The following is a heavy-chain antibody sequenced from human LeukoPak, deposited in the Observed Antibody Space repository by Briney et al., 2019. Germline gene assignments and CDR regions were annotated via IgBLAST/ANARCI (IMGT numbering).Heavy chain of an antibody. V-gene: IGHV4-31*03. Sequence: KTSQTLSLTCTVSGVSISSGEYYWSWIRQHPEKSLEWIGYIFYSGSAYYNPSLKSRVTISVDTSKNQFSLKLSSVTAADTAVYYGARGSTLIRGFDYWGQGTLVTVSS. CDR3: ARGSTLIRGFDY. D-gene: IGHD3-10*01. J-gene: IGHJ4*02. CDR2: IFYSGSA. CDR1: GVSISSGEYY.